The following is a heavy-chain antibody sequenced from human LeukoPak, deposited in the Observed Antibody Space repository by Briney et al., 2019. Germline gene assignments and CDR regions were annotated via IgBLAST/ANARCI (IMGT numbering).Heavy chain of an antibody. J-gene: IGHJ4*02. CDR2: ISYDGSNK. Sequence: GRSLRLSCAASGFTFSSYAMHWVRQAPGKGLEWVAVISYDGSNKYYADSVKGRFTISRDNSKNTLYLQMNSLRAEDTAVYYCARGTGDGYDNFGVDYWGQGTLVTVSS. CDR1: GFTFSSYA. CDR3: ARGTGDGYDNFGVDY. D-gene: IGHD5-24*01. V-gene: IGHV3-30-3*01.